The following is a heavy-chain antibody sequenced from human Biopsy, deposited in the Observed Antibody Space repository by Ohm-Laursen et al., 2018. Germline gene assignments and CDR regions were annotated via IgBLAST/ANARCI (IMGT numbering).Heavy chain of an antibody. CDR2: ISDSGST. CDR3: ARRGSGDRSFDH. Sequence: SETLSLTCAVSGGSISSFYWTWIRQPPGKGPEWIGDISDSGSTNYKPSLKSRVIISVDTSKNQFSLNLSSVTAADTAVYYCARRGSGDRSFDHWGQGTLVTVSS. J-gene: IGHJ4*02. V-gene: IGHV4-59*08. CDR1: GGSISSFY. D-gene: IGHD2-15*01.